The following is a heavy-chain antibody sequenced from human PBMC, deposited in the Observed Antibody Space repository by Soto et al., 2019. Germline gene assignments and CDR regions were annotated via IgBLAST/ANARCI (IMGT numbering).Heavy chain of an antibody. CDR2: IDPSDSYT. CDR3: ASQPLGYCSSTSCSHEGYYYYGMDV. J-gene: IGHJ6*02. D-gene: IGHD2-2*01. CDR1: GYSFTSYW. Sequence: GEPLKISCKGSGYSFTSYWISWVRQMPGKGLEWMGRIDPSDSYTNYSPSFQGHVTISADKSISTAYLQWSSLKASDTAMYYCASQPLGYCSSTSCSHEGYYYYGMDVWGQGTTVTVSS. V-gene: IGHV5-10-1*01.